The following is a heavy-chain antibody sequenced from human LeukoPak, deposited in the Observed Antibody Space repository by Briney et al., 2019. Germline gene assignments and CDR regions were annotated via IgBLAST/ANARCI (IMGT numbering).Heavy chain of an antibody. CDR3: ARRQGLQNLNFDY. J-gene: IGHJ4*02. Sequence: ASVKVSCKASGYTFTGYYIHWVRQAPGQGLEWMGIINPIGGTTDYPQKFQGRVTMTRDTSTSTVYMELSSLSPEDTAVYYCARRQGLQNLNFDYWGQGALVTVSS. CDR2: INPIGGTT. CDR1: GYTFTGYY. D-gene: IGHD4-11*01. V-gene: IGHV1-46*01.